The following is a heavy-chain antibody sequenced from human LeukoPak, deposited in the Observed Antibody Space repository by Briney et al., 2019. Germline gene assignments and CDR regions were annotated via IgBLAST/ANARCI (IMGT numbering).Heavy chain of an antibody. J-gene: IGHJ4*02. CDR2: IYYSGST. D-gene: IGHD3-22*01. Sequence: SETLSLTCTVSGGSISSSSYYWGWIRQPPGKGLEWIGYIYYSGSTNYNPSLKSRVTISVDTSKNQFSLKLSSVTAADTAVYYCASGRITGYYDMGDYWGQGTLVTVSS. CDR1: GGSISSSSYY. CDR3: ASGRITGYYDMGDY. V-gene: IGHV4-61*05.